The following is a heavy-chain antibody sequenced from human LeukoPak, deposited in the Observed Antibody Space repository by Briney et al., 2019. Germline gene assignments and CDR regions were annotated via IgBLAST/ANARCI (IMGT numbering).Heavy chain of an antibody. CDR2: ISYDGSNK. D-gene: IGHD7-27*01. J-gene: IGHJ4*02. V-gene: IGHV3-30*04. CDR1: GFTFSSYA. Sequence: GGSLRLSCAASGFTFSSYAMYWVRQAPGKGLGWGAVISYDGSNKYYADSVKGRFTISRDSTKDTLYLQMNSLRPEDAAVYYCARDRGYLGIWYYFDYWGQGTLVTVSS. CDR3: ARDRGYLGIWYYFDY.